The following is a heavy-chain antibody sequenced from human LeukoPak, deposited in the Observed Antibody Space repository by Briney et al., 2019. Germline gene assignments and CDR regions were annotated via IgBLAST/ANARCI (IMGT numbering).Heavy chain of an antibody. CDR2: ISYDGTNQ. V-gene: IGHV3-30*04. Sequence: GGSLRLSCAASGFTFSRYAFHWVRQAPGKGLEWVAVISYDGTNQYYADSVKSRFTISKDNPKKTLYQQIISLRSEDTAVYYCAREGEATKFCSSSSCILDFWGQGTLVTVSS. D-gene: IGHD2-2*01. CDR1: GFTFSRYA. CDR3: AREGEATKFCSSSSCILDF. J-gene: IGHJ4*02.